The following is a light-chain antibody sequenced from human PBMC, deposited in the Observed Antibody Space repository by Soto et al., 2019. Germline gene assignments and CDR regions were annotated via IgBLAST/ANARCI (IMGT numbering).Light chain of an antibody. J-gene: IGKJ2*01. V-gene: IGKV2-30*01. CDR1: QSLVSSDGNTY. CDR3: MQRTRWPPYT. CDR2: KVS. Sequence: DVVMTQSPLSLPVTLGQPASISCRSSQSLVSSDGNTYLNWFQQRPGQSPRRLIYKVSDRDSGVPDRFSGSGSGTDFTLKISRVGAEDVGVDYGMQRTRWPPYTFGQGTKLEI.